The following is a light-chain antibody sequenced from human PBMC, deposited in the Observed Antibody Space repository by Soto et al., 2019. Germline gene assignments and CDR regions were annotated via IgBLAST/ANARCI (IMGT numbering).Light chain of an antibody. J-gene: IGKJ2*01. CDR1: QSISSE. Sequence: EIVMTQSPATLSVSPGERATLSCRASQSISSELAWYQQRPGQPPRLLIYGASTRATGVPDRFTGSGSGSDFTLTIRWLQSEDFGVYYCQQGHNWSITFGQGTRLEI. CDR2: GAS. V-gene: IGKV3-15*01. CDR3: QQGHNWSIT.